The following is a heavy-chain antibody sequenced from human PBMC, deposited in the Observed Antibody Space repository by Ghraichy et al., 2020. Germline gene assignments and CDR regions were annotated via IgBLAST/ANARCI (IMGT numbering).Heavy chain of an antibody. CDR1: GGSISSYY. D-gene: IGHD1-20*01. J-gene: IGHJ5*02. CDR2: IYYSGST. V-gene: IGHV4-59*01. Sequence: SETLSLTCTVSGGSISSYYWSWIRQPPGKGLEWIGYIYYSGSTNYNPSLKSRVTISVDTSKNQFSLKLSSVTAADTAVYYCAAFRWGYNWKDSGVWFDPWGQGTLVTVSS. CDR3: AAFRWGYNWKDSGVWFDP.